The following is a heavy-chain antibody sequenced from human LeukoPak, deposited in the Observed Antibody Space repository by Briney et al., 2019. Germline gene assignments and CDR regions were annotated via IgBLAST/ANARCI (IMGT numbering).Heavy chain of an antibody. J-gene: IGHJ4*02. CDR2: IKQDGREK. V-gene: IGHV3-7*01. Sequence: GGSLRLSCAASGFAFTNYWMGWVRQAPGKGLEWVANIKQDGREKYYVDSVKGRFTISRDNAKDSLYLQMNSLRVEDTALYYCARLYLDSSLFDFRGQGTLVTVSS. CDR3: ARLYLDSSLFDF. CDR1: GFAFTNYW. D-gene: IGHD2-21*01.